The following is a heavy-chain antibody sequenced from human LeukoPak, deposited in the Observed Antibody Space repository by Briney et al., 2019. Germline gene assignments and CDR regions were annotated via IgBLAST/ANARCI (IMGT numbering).Heavy chain of an antibody. V-gene: IGHV1-18*01. CDR2: ISAYNGNT. CDR1: GYTFTSYG. CDR3: AWGKRSSSWYGD. Sequence: ASVKVSCKASGYTFTSYGISWMRQAPGQGLEWMGWISAYNGNTNYAQKLQGRVTMTTDTSTSTAYMELRSLRSDDTAMYYCAWGKRSSSWYGDWGQGTLVTVSS. D-gene: IGHD6-13*01. J-gene: IGHJ4*02.